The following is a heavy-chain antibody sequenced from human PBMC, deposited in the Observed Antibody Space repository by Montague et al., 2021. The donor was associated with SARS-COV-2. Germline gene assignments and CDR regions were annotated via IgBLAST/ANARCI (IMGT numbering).Heavy chain of an antibody. J-gene: IGHJ5*02. CDR3: ARHSPSTIFGVVTTPGWFDP. CDR2: IYYSGST. Sequence: SETLSLTCTVSGGSTSSSSYYWVWIRQPPGKGLEWIGSIYYSGSTYYNPSLKSRVTISVDTSKNQFSLKLSSVTAADTAVYYCARHSPSTIFGVVTTPGWFDPWGQGTLVTVSS. CDR1: GGSTSSSSYY. V-gene: IGHV4-39*01. D-gene: IGHD3-3*01.